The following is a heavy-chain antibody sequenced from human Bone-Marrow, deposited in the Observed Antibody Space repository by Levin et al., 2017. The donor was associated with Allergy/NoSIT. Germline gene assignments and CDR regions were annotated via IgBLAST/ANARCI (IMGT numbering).Heavy chain of an antibody. V-gene: IGHV4-59*08. CDR2: ISYSGSS. CDR3: ARHMGYGSSWHYFDN. D-gene: IGHD6-13*01. J-gene: IGHJ4*02. Sequence: PGGSLRLSCTVSGGSISSYYWSWIRQPPEKGLEWIGYISYSGSSNYNLSLKSRVTISLDTSKNQFSLKLNSVTAADTAIYYCARHMGYGSSWHYFDNWGQGTLVTVSS. CDR1: GGSISSYY.